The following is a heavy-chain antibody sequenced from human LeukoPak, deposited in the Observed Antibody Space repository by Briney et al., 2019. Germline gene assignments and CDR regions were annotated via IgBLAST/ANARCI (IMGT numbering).Heavy chain of an antibody. D-gene: IGHD2-15*01. V-gene: IGHV3-23*01. Sequence: GGSLRLSCAASGFTFSSYAMSWVRQAPGEGLERVSAIIGSGGSTYYADSVKGRFTISRDNSKNTLYLQMNSLRAEDTAVYYCACVAATGTFDYWGQGTLVTVSS. CDR1: GFTFSSYA. J-gene: IGHJ4*02. CDR2: IIGSGGST. CDR3: ACVAATGTFDY.